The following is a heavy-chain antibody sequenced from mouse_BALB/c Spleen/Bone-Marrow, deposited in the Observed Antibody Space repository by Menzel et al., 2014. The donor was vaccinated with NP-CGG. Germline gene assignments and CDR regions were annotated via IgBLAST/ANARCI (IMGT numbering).Heavy chain of an antibody. CDR1: GYTFTDNW. Sequence: QVQLQQSGAELVMPGASVKMSCKDSGYTFTDNWLHWVKQRPGQGLEWIGAIDTSDSYTNFNQKFIGKAALTVDASSSTAYMQLSSLTSEDSAVYYCARGWHDVSLDYRGQGPSVTVSS. J-gene: IGHJ4*01. CDR3: ARGWHDVSLDY. D-gene: IGHD2-3*01. CDR2: IDTSDSYT. V-gene: IGHV1-69*01.